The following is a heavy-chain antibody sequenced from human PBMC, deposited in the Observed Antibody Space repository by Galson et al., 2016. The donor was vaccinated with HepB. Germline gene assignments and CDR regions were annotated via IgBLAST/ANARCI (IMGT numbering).Heavy chain of an antibody. D-gene: IGHD5-24*01. CDR2: ISGTADAT. CDR1: GFTFSNFA. V-gene: IGHV3-23*01. Sequence: SLRLSCAASGFTFSNFAMNWVRQAPGRGLEWVSGISGTADATYYADSVRGRFTISRDNSKNTLYLQMNSLRDDDTAIYYCAKMREHPTSHYHMDVWGKGTTVTVSS. CDR3: AKMREHPTSHYHMDV. J-gene: IGHJ6*03.